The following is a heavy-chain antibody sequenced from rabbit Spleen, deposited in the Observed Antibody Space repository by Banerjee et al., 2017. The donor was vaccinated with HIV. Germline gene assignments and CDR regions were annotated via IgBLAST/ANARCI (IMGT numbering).Heavy chain of an antibody. CDR1: GFSFSSSYD. Sequence: QSLEESGGDLVKPEGSLTLTCTVSGFSFSSSYDLCWVRQAPGKGLEWIGCIYTGNGKTYFASWAKGRFTISKSSSTTVTLQVTSLTAADTATYFCARGGISYWDFNLWGPGTLVTVS. CDR2: IYTGNGKT. V-gene: IGHV1S40*01. CDR3: ARGGISYWDFNL. J-gene: IGHJ4*01. D-gene: IGHD8-1*01.